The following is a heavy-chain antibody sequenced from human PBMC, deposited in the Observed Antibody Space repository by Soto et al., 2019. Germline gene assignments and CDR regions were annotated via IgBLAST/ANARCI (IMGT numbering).Heavy chain of an antibody. D-gene: IGHD6-13*01. Sequence: EVQLVEAGGGLVKPGGSLRLSCAASGFTFSSYSMNWVRQAPGKGLGWVSSISSSSRYIYYADSVKGRFTISRDNAKNSLYLQMNSLRAEDTAVYYCASHASYSSSWAFDYWGQGTLVTVSS. V-gene: IGHV3-21*01. CDR1: GFTFSSYS. CDR3: ASHASYSSSWAFDY. CDR2: ISSSSRYI. J-gene: IGHJ4*02.